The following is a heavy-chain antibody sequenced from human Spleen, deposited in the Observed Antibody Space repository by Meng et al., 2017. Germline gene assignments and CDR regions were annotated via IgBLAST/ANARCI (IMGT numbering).Heavy chain of an antibody. J-gene: IGHJ4*02. CDR1: GGSMTSGGYY. V-gene: IGHV4-31*03. D-gene: IGHD1-26*01. CDR3: ARESGSYRVDY. CDR2: IYYSGNT. Sequence: SETLSLTCTVSGGSMTSGGYYWSWIRQHPGKGLEWIGYIYYSGNTYYNPSLKSRVTISVDTSKNQFSLKVSSVTAADTAVYYCARESGSYRVDYWGQGTLVTVSS.